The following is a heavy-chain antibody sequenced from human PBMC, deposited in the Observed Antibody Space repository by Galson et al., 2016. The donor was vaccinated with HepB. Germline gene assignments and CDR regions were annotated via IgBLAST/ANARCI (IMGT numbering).Heavy chain of an antibody. J-gene: IGHJ4*02. CDR3: TQVYGYYIEY. CDR2: IYWDDDK. Sequence: ALVKPTQTLTLTCSFSGFSVSTTGVGVAWIRQPPGEAPELVALIYWDDDKRHSPSLRSRLPITKGTSKSQVVLTMTNMDPVDTGTYYCTQVYGYYIEYWGQGTLVTVSS. D-gene: IGHD3-22*01. CDR1: GFSVSTTGVG. V-gene: IGHV2-5*02.